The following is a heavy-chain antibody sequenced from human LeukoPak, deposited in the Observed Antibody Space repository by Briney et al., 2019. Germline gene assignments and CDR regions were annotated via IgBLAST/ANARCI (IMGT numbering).Heavy chain of an antibody. CDR1: GYSFIDYY. CDR3: ARDYGIQNPYDAFDI. Sequence: ASVKVSCKTSGYSFIDYYIHWVRQAPGQGLEWMGWINSNSADTNYAQNFQGRVTMTRDTSISTAYMELSRLRSDDTALYYCARDYGIQNPYDAFDIWGQGTMVTVSS. V-gene: IGHV1-2*02. D-gene: IGHD4-17*01. J-gene: IGHJ3*02. CDR2: INSNSADT.